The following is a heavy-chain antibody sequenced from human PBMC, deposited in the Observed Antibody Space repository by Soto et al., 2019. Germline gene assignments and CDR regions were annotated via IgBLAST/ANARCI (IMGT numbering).Heavy chain of an antibody. CDR3: AVYDISIADEIDWFDP. CDR2: INHSGST. D-gene: IGHD3-9*01. CDR1: GGSFSGFY. V-gene: IGHV4-34*01. J-gene: IGHJ5*02. Sequence: SETLSLTCAVYGGSFSGFYWNWIRQPPGKGLEWIGEINHSGSTKYNPSLKRRVTISADMSKNQFTLRLTSVTAADTAVYYCAVYDISIADEIDWFDPWGQGTLVTVSS.